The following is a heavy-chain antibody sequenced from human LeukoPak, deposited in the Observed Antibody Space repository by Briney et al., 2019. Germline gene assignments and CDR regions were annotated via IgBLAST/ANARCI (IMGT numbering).Heavy chain of an antibody. Sequence: SETLSLTCSVSDGSISSYYWSWIRQPPGKGLEWIGYIYYSGSTNYNPSLKSRVTISVDTSKNQFSLKLSSVTAADTAVYYCARLSPLTGAYYYMDVWGKGTTVTVSS. D-gene: IGHD7-27*01. CDR3: ARLSPLTGAYYYMDV. CDR1: DGSISSYY. CDR2: IYYSGST. V-gene: IGHV4-59*01. J-gene: IGHJ6*03.